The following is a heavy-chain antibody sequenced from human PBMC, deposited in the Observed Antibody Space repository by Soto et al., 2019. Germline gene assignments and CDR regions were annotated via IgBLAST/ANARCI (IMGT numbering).Heavy chain of an antibody. J-gene: IGHJ4*02. V-gene: IGHV2-70*04. D-gene: IGHD4-17*01. CDR3: AGRIRGEYCFDF. Sequence: SGPTLVNPTQTLTLTCTISGFSLTASETRVSWIRQPPGKSLEWLARIDWDDEKFYRTSLKRRLTISRDTSKNQVVLTITKMDPVDTANYYCAGRIRGEYCFDFWGQGALVTVSS. CDR2: IDWDDEK. CDR1: GFSLTASETR.